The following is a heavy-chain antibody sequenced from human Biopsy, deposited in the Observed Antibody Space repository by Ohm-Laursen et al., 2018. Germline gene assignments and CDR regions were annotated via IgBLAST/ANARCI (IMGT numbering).Heavy chain of an antibody. CDR3: VKDRYNSPPIGGFSMDV. CDR1: GFTFNNYG. CDR2: IFYDGSNT. D-gene: IGHD1-1*01. V-gene: IGHV3-30*02. Sequence: SLRLSCSASGFTFNNYGMHWVRQAPGKGLEWVAFIFYDGSNTYYADSVKGRFTISRDNSRDDLYLQMSSLRAEDTAVYYCVKDRYNSPPIGGFSMDVWGQGTTVPLSS. J-gene: IGHJ6*02.